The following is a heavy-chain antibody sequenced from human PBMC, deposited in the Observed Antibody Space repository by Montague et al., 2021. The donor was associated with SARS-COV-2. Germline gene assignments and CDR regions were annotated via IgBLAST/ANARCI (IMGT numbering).Heavy chain of an antibody. CDR2: IYWDDDK. D-gene: IGHD1-14*01. CDR3: AHKLYGINRRWFDP. CDR1: GFSLSTNGVG. V-gene: IGHV2-5*02. Sequence: PALVKPTQTLTLTCTFSGFSLSTNGVGVGWIRQPPGKALEWLVLIYWDDDKRYSPSLKSRLTITKDTSKNQVVLTMSNMDPVDTATYYCAHKLYGINRRWFDPWGQGTLVTVSS. J-gene: IGHJ5*02.